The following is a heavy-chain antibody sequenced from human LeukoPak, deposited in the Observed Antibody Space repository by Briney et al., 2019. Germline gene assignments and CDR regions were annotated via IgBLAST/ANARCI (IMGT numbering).Heavy chain of an antibody. D-gene: IGHD3-3*02. CDR3: AKLDWFDP. CDR1: GFSVGNYW. V-gene: IGHV3-74*03. J-gene: IGHJ5*02. CDR2: SEGDDTTT. Sequence: GGSLRLSRAASGFSVGNYWMHWVRQAPGKGLVWVSRSEGDDTTTTYADSVKGRFTVSRDNAKNTVYLQMNSLRVEDTAVYYCAKLDWFDPWGQGTLVTVSP.